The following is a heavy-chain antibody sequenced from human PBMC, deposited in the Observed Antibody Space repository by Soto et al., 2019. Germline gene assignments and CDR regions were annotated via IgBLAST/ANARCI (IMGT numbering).Heavy chain of an antibody. CDR2: IWYDGSNK. J-gene: IGHJ5*02. V-gene: IGHV3-30*02. Sequence: GGSLRLSCAASGFTFSSYGMHWVRQAPGKGLEWVAVIWYDGSNKYYADSVKGRFTISRDNSKNTLYLQMNSLRAEDTAVYYCAKDGHVPYYDSSGYYSNWFDPWGQGTLVTVSS. CDR3: AKDGHVPYYDSSGYYSNWFDP. D-gene: IGHD3-22*01. CDR1: GFTFSSYG.